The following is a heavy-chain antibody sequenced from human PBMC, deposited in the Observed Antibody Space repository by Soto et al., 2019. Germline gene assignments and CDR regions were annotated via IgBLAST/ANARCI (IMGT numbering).Heavy chain of an antibody. V-gene: IGHV4-59*08. CDR3: ARVGVYGGIFDY. CDR2: IYYSGST. CDR1: GGSISSYY. D-gene: IGHD4-17*01. J-gene: IGHJ4*02. Sequence: SETLSLTCTVSGGSISSYYWSWIRQPPGKGLEWIGYIYYSGSTNYNPSLKSRVTISVDTSKNQFSLKLSSVTAADTAVYYCARVGVYGGIFDYWGQGTLVTVSS.